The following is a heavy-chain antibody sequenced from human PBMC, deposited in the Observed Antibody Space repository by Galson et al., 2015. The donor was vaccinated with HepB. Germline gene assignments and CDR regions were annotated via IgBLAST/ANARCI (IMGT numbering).Heavy chain of an antibody. CDR3: TRGNNDPGSFDY. D-gene: IGHD3-10*01. J-gene: IGHJ4*02. CDR1: GFTFSDYP. V-gene: IGHV3-74*01. Sequence: SLRLSCAASGFTFSDYPMHWVRQTPGKGLVWVSRISADGNNTRYADSVKGRFTISRDNAKNTLYLQMNSLRDEDTTVYYCTRGNNDPGSFDYWGQGTLVTVSS. CDR2: ISADGNNT.